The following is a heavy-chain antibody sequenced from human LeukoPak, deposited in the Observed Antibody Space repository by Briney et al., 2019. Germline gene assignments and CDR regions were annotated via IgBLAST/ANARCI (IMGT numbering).Heavy chain of an antibody. J-gene: IGHJ6*01. CDR1: GGSISSSSYY. CDR2: IYYSGST. D-gene: IGHD3-22*01. CDR3: ARSPYYYDSSGYYYNYHYGMDV. Sequence: SETLSLTCTVSGGSISSSSYYWGWIRQPPGKGLEWIGYIYYSGSTNYNPSLKSRVTISVDTSKNQFSLKLSSVTAADTAVYYCARSPYYYDSSGYYYNYHYGMDVWGQGTTVTVSS. V-gene: IGHV4-61*05.